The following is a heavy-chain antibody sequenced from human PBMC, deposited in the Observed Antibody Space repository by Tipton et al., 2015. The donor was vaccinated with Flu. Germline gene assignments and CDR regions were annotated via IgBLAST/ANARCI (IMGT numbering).Heavy chain of an antibody. J-gene: IGHJ4*02. CDR3: ARDPWAVPYYFDY. CDR2: IYYSGST. Sequence: TLSLTCTVSGGSISSGTYHWGWIRQPPGKGLEWIGTIYYSGSTYYNPSLKSRVTISVDTSKNQFSLKVSSVTAADTAIYYCARDPWAVPYYFDYWGQGTLITVSP. CDR1: GGSISSGTYH. D-gene: IGHD6-6*01. V-gene: IGHV4-39*07.